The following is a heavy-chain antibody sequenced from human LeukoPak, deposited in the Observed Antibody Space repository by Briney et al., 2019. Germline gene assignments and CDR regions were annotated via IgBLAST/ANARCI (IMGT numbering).Heavy chain of an antibody. J-gene: IGHJ5*02. CDR1: GGSFSGYY. CDR2: INHSGST. CDR3: ARGGGAQFDP. D-gene: IGHD4-23*01. V-gene: IGHV4-34*01. Sequence: SETLPLTCAVYGGSFSGYYWSWIRQPPGKGLEWIGEINHSGSTNYNPSLKSRVTISVDTSKNQFSLKLSSVTAADTAVYYCARGGGAQFDPWGQGTLVTVSS.